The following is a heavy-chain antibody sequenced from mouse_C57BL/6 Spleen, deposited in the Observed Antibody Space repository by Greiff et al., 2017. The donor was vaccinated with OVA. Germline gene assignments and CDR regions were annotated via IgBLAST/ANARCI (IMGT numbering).Heavy chain of an antibody. CDR2: INPSNGGT. J-gene: IGHJ2*01. CDR3: ARSGPIYYGPLQDY. Sequence: QVQLQQPGTELVKPGASVKLSCKASGYTFTSYWMHWVKQRPGQGLEWIGNINPSNGGTNYNEKFKSKATLTVDKSSSTAYMQLSSLTSEDSAVYYSARSGPIYYGPLQDYWGQGTTLTVSS. CDR1: GYTFTSYW. V-gene: IGHV1-53*01. D-gene: IGHD2-1*01.